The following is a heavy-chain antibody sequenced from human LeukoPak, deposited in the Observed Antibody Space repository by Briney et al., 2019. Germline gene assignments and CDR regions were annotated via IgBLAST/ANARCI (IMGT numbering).Heavy chain of an antibody. Sequence: PGGSLRLACAASGFTFSSYAMHWVRKAPGKGLEWVAVISYDGSNKYYADSVKGRFTISRDTSKYTLYLQMNSLRAEDTAVYYCARGSYSFFDYWGQGTLVTVSS. CDR3: ARGSYSFFDY. CDR1: GFTFSSYA. J-gene: IGHJ4*02. CDR2: ISYDGSNK. D-gene: IGHD5-18*01. V-gene: IGHV3-30*04.